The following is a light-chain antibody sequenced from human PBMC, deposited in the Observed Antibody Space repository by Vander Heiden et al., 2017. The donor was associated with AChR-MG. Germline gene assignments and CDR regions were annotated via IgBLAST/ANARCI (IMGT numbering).Light chain of an antibody. J-gene: IGLJ1*01. CDR1: SSNIGAGYD. Sequence: QSVLTQPPSVSGAPGQSVTLSCTGSSSNIGAGYDVHWYQQLPGTAPKLLIYGNNNRPSGVPDRLSGSKSGTSVSLVITGLQAEDEADYYCQSYDSSLSGFYVFGTGTRVTVL. CDR2: GNN. V-gene: IGLV1-40*01. CDR3: QSYDSSLSGFYV.